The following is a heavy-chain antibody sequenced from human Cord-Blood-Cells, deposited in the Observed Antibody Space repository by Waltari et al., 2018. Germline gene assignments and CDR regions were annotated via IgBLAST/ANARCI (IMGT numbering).Heavy chain of an antibody. Sequence: QLQLQESGPGLVKPSETLSLTCTVSGGSISSSSYYWGWIRQPPGKGLEWIGSIYSSGSTYYTPSLKSRVTISVDTSKNQFSLKLSSVTAADTAVYYCARHLSSSWSVFDYWGQGTLVTVSS. V-gene: IGHV4-39*01. CDR1: GGSISSSSYY. D-gene: IGHD6-13*01. CDR2: IYSSGST. J-gene: IGHJ4*02. CDR3: ARHLSSSWSVFDY.